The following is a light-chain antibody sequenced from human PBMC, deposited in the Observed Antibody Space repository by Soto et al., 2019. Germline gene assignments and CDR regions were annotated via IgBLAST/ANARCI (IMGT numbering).Light chain of an antibody. CDR1: QSISSY. Sequence: DIQMTQSPSSLSASVGDRVTITCRASQSISSYLNWYQQKQGKAPKLLIYDASNLESGVPSRFSGSGSGTEFTLTISSLQPDDFATYYCQQYNSYWGTFGQGTKVDIK. V-gene: IGKV1-5*01. CDR2: DAS. J-gene: IGKJ1*01. CDR3: QQYNSYWGT.